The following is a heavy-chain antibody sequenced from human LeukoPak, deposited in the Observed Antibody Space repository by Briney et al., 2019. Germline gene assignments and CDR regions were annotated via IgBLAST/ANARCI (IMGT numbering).Heavy chain of an antibody. CDR3: ARDPRNVGLAP. CDR1: GFSPSGYW. V-gene: IGHV3-74*01. D-gene: IGHD2-15*01. J-gene: IGHJ5*02. CDR2: NNGDGSTT. Sequence: GGSLRPSCVVAGFSPSGYWMCWVRPAPREGRMYNSRNNGDGSTTNYADVVKGRFTMSRDNVKNTLYLQMNSLRVEDTAVYYCARDPRNVGLAPWGQGTLVTVSS.